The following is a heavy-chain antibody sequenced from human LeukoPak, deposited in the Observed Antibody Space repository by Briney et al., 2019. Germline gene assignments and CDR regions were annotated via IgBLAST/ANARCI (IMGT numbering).Heavy chain of an antibody. J-gene: IGHJ4*02. CDR2: ISGSGGST. CDR3: AKGRYDSSGYIY. V-gene: IGHV3-23*01. D-gene: IGHD3-22*01. CDR1: GFTFSSYA. Sequence: GGSLRLSCVASGFTFSSYAMSWVRQAPGKGLEWVSAISGSGGSTYYADSVKGRFTISRDNSKNTLYLQMNSLRAEDTAVYYCAKGRYDSSGYIYWGQGTLVTVSS.